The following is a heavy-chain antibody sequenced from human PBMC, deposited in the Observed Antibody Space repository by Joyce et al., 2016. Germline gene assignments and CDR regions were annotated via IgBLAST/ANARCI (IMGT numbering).Heavy chain of an antibody. D-gene: IGHD6-25*01. V-gene: IGHV1-3*01. J-gene: IGHJ2*01. CDR3: ARDVGTVGYYFDV. CDR2: INAGNGNT. Sequence: QVQLMQSGAEVKKPGASVELSCKASGYTFTKYLIHWVRQAPGQRLEWMGWINAGNGNTTYSPKFQGRVTITRATSATTVYMEVSNLEPADTAVYFCARDVGTVGYYFDVWGRGSLVTVSA. CDR1: GYTFTKYL.